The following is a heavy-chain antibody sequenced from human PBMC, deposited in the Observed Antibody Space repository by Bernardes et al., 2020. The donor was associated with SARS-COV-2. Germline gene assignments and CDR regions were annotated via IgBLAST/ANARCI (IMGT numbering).Heavy chain of an antibody. Sequence: GGSLRLSCAASGFTFSGSAMHWVRQASGKGLEWVGRIRSKANNYSTKYAASLKGRFTISRDDSKNTAYLQMNSLKTEDTAVYYCTRLSEEDLLDYWGQGTLVTVSS. CDR1: GFTFSGSA. V-gene: IGHV3-73*01. CDR3: TRLSEEDLLDY. J-gene: IGHJ4*02. CDR2: IRSKANNYST.